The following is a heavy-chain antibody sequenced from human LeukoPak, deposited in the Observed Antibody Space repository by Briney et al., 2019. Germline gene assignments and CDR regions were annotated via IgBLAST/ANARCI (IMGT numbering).Heavy chain of an antibody. CDR3: ARDQEVAVAGTGDI. J-gene: IGHJ3*02. V-gene: IGHV3-33*01. Sequence: GGSLRLSCAASGFTFSSYGMHWVRQAPGKGLEWVAVIWYDGSNKYYADSVKGRFTIYRDNSKNTLYLQMNSLRAEDTAVYYCARDQEVAVAGTGDIWGQGTMVTVSS. D-gene: IGHD6-19*01. CDR2: IWYDGSNK. CDR1: GFTFSSYG.